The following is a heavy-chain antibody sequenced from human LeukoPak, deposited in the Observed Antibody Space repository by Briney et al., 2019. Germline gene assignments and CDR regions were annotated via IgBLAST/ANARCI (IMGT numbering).Heavy chain of an antibody. CDR3: ARSAIAYCGGDCFNHLDY. D-gene: IGHD2-21*02. J-gene: IGHJ4*02. CDR1: GYTFTSYG. CDR2: IIPIFGTA. Sequence: SVKVSCKASGYTFTSYGISWVRQAPGQGLEWMGGIIPIFGTANYAQKFQGRVTITTDESTSTAYMELSSLRSEDTAVYYCARSAIAYCGGDCFNHLDYWGQGTLVTVSS. V-gene: IGHV1-69*05.